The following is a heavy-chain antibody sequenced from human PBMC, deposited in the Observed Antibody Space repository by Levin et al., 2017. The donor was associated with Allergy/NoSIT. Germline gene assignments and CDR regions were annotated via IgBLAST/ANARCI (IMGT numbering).Heavy chain of an antibody. J-gene: IGHJ5*02. V-gene: IGHV4-59*01. Sequence: SETLSLTCTVSGGSISSYYWSWIRQPPGKGLEWIGYIYYSGSTNYNPSLKSRVTISVDTSKNQFSLKLSSVTAADTAVYYCAGEGVATVTTEDWFDPWGQGTLVTVSS. CDR1: GGSISSYY. CDR3: AGEGVATVTTEDWFDP. D-gene: IGHD4-17*01. CDR2: IYYSGST.